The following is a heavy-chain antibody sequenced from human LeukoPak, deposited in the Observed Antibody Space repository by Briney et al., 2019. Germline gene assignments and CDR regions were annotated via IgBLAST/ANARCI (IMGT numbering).Heavy chain of an antibody. CDR3: ARDVYGSGSYYNQRRYYYYGMDV. CDR1: GGSISNYY. Sequence: SETLSLTCTVSGGSISNYYWSWIRQPPGKGLEWIGNIFYSGSTYYNPSLQSRVTISVDTSQNQFSLKLSSVTAADTAVYYCARDVYGSGSYYNQRRYYYYGMDVWGQGTTVTVSS. V-gene: IGHV4-59*12. CDR2: IFYSGST. D-gene: IGHD3-10*01. J-gene: IGHJ6*02.